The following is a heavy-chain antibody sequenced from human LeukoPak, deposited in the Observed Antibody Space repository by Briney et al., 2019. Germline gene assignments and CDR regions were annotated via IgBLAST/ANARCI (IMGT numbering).Heavy chain of an antibody. Sequence: SETLSLTCTVSGGSISSYYWSWIRQPPGKGLEWIGYIYYSGSTNYNPSLKSRVTISVDTSKNQFSLKLSSVTAADTAVYYCARVSSTGGSGYWGQGTLVTVSS. J-gene: IGHJ4*02. CDR3: ARVSSTGGSGY. D-gene: IGHD3-10*01. CDR2: IYYSGST. CDR1: GGSISSYY. V-gene: IGHV4-59*12.